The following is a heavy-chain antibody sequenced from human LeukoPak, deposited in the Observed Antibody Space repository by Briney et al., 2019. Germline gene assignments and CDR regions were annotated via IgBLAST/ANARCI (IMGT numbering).Heavy chain of an antibody. Sequence: GGSLRLSCAASGFTFSDYYMSWIRQAPGKGLGWVSYISSSSSYTNYADSVKGRFTISRDNAKNSLYLQMNSLRAEDTAVYYCARDKGPVWFGEGGLPYYYYGIDVWGKGTTVTVSS. D-gene: IGHD3-10*01. CDR2: ISSSSSYT. CDR1: GFTFSDYY. V-gene: IGHV3-11*06. J-gene: IGHJ6*04. CDR3: ARDKGPVWFGEGGLPYYYYGIDV.